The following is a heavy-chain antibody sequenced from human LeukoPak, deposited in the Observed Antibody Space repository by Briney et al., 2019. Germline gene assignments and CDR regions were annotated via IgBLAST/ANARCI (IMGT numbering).Heavy chain of an antibody. D-gene: IGHD3-22*01. CDR2: ISAYNGNT. Sequence: ASVKVSCKPSGYTSTSYGISWVRQAPGQGLEWMGWISAYNGNTNYAQKLQGRVTMTTDTSTSTAYMELRSLRSDDTAVYYCARDLYYYDSSGYYSSEGYYYYYYMDVWGKGTTVTVSS. CDR1: GYTSTSYG. J-gene: IGHJ6*03. V-gene: IGHV1-18*01. CDR3: ARDLYYYDSSGYYSSEGYYYYYYMDV.